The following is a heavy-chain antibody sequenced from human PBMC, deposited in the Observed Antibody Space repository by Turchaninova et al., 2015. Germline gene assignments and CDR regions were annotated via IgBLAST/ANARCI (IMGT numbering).Heavy chain of an antibody. V-gene: IGHV2-5*01. J-gene: IGHJ4*02. D-gene: IGHD5-24*01. CDR1: GFSLSTSGVG. CDR3: SHTGTLRAVPVXX. Sequence: QITLKESGPTLVKPTQTLTLTCTFSGFSLSTSGVGVGWNRQPTGKALACLSLIYWNDDKRYSPSLKSRLTITKDTSKNQVXXTMXXXDPVDTATXXCSHTGTLRAVPVXXWGQGXLVTVSS. CDR2: IYWNDDK.